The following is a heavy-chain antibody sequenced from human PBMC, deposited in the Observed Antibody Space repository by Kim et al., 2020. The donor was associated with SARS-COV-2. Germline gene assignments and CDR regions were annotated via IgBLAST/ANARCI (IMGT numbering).Heavy chain of an antibody. CDR3: ARDEIAAAGNDY. J-gene: IGHJ4*02. V-gene: IGHV1-18*01. D-gene: IGHD6-13*01. Sequence: YAQKLQGKFTLTTDTSTSTAYMELRSLRSDDTAVYYCARDEIAAAGNDYWGQGTLVTVSS.